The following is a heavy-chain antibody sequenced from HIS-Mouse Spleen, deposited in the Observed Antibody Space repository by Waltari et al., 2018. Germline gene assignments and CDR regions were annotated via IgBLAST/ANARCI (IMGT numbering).Heavy chain of an antibody. J-gene: IGHJ4*02. D-gene: IGHD4-4*01. CDR1: GFTFSSYD. CDR3: ARGYSNYVPYFDY. V-gene: IGHV3-13*01. CDR2: IGNAGAT. Sequence: EVQLVESGGGLVQPGGSLRLSCAASGFTFSSYDMHWVRQATGKGREWGSCIGNAGATYYPGSVKGRFTISRENAKNSLYLQMNSLRAGNTAVYYCARGYSNYVPYFDYWGQGTLVTVSS.